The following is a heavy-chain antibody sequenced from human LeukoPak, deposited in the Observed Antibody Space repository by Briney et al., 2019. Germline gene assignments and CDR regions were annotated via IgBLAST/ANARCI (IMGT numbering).Heavy chain of an antibody. J-gene: IGHJ5*02. D-gene: IGHD6-13*01. CDR3: ARGVQQQLGWYNWFDP. CDR1: GGSISSYY. CDR2: IYTSGST. V-gene: IGHV4-4*07. Sequence: SETLSLTCTVSGGSISSYYWSWIRQPAGKGLEWIGRIYTSGSTNYNPSLKSRVTMSVDTSKNQFSLKLSSVTAADTAVYYCARGVQQQLGWYNWFDPWGQGTLVTVSS.